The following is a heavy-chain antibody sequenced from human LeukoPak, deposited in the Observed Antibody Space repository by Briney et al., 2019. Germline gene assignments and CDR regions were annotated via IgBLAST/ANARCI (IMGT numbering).Heavy chain of an antibody. Sequence: GGSLRLSCAASGFTFSSYAMSWVRQAPEKGLEWVSTISGSGGGTYYADSVKGRFNISRDDSKNTLYLQMNSLRAEDTAVYYCAKDLGRYRNNYFDYWGQGTLVTVSS. CDR1: GFTFSSYA. V-gene: IGHV3-23*01. CDR3: AKDLGRYRNNYFDY. CDR2: ISGSGGGT. D-gene: IGHD1-26*01. J-gene: IGHJ4*02.